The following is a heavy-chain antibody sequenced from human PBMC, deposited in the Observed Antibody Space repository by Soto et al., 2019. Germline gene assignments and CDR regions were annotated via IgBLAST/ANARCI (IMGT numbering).Heavy chain of an antibody. CDR1: GGSISRGGYS. CDR3: ARGPDR. Sequence: QLQLQESGSGLVKPSQTLSLTCAVSGGSISRGGYSGSWIRQPPGKCLERIGYIYHSGSTYYNPSLKSRVSISGDRSKNQFSLKLSSVTAADTSLYYCARGPDRWGQGTLVTVSS. CDR2: IYHSGST. V-gene: IGHV4-30-2*01. J-gene: IGHJ5*02.